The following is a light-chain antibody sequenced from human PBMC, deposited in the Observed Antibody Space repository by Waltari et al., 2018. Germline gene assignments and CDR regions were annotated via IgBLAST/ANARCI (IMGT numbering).Light chain of an antibody. CDR2: AAS. J-gene: IGKJ2*01. CDR1: QNINNY. V-gene: IGKV1-39*01. CDR3: QQTYSIPYT. Sequence: DIQMTQSPSSLSASVGDRVPIICRASQNINNYLNWYQQIPGKAPKVLIYAASSLESGVPSRFSGIESGTDFTLTITSLQPEDSATYYCQQTYSIPYTFGQGTKLEIK.